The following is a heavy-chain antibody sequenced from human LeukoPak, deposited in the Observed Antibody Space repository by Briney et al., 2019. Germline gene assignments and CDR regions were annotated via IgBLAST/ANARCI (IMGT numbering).Heavy chain of an antibody. CDR3: ARDEYNWNVDAFDI. D-gene: IGHD1-20*01. Sequence: PGGSLRLSCAASGFTFSSYVMHWVRQAPGKGLEWVSSISSSSSYIYYADSVKGRFTISRDNAKNSLYLQMNSLRAEDTAVYYCARDEYNWNVDAFDIWGQGTVVTVSS. CDR2: ISSSSSYI. V-gene: IGHV3-21*01. J-gene: IGHJ3*02. CDR1: GFTFSSYV.